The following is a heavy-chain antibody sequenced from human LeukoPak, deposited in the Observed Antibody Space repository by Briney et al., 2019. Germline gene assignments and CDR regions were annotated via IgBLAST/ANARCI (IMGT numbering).Heavy chain of an antibody. V-gene: IGHV3-73*01. CDR3: TSTSDSTVLFGEPTTDY. CDR2: IRSKANSYAT. J-gene: IGHJ4*02. Sequence: GGSLKLSCAASGFTFSGSAMHWVRQASGKGLEWVGRIRSKANSYATAYAASVKGRFTIPRDDSKNTAYLQLNSLKTECTAVYYCTSTSDSTVLFGEPTTDYWGQGTLVTVSS. CDR1: GFTFSGSA. D-gene: IGHD3-10*02.